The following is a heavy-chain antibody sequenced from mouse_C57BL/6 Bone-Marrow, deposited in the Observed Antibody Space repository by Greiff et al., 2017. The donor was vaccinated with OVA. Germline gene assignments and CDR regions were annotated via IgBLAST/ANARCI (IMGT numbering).Heavy chain of an antibody. D-gene: IGHD1-1*01. CDR1: GYTFTDYY. Sequence: VQLQQSGPELVKPGASVKISCKASGYTFTDYYMNWVKQSHGKSLEWIGDINPNNGGTSYNQKFKGTATLTVDKSSSTAYMELRSLTSEDSAVYYCARSRVYYYGFAYWGQGTLVTVSA. J-gene: IGHJ3*01. CDR2: INPNNGGT. CDR3: ARSRVYYYGFAY. V-gene: IGHV1-26*01.